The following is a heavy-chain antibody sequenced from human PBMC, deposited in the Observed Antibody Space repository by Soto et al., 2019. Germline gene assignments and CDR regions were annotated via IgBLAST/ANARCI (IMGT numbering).Heavy chain of an antibody. CDR1: GFTFSSYG. CDR2: IWYDGSNK. Sequence: QVQLVESGGGVVQPGRSLRLSCAASGFTFSSYGMHWVRQAPGKGLEWVAVIWYDGSNKYYADSVKGRFTISRDNSKNTLYLQMNSLRAEDTAVYYCATGDLVVVNHYYYGMDVWGQGTTVTVSS. CDR3: ATGDLVVVNHYYYGMDV. J-gene: IGHJ6*02. D-gene: IGHD3-22*01. V-gene: IGHV3-33*01.